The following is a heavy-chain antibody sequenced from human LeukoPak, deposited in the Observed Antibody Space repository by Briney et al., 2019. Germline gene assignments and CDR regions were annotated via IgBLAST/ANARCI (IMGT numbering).Heavy chain of an antibody. J-gene: IGHJ4*02. V-gene: IGHV5-51*01. CDR1: GYSFTSYC. Sequence: GEPLQISGMGSGYSFTSYCIGWVRQMPGKGLEWMGIIYPGDSDTRYSPSFQGQVTISADKSNSTAYLQLSSLKASDTAMYYCARLGSGSYYALSDFDYWGQGTLVTVSS. D-gene: IGHD1-26*01. CDR3: ARLGSGSYYALSDFDY. CDR2: IYPGDSDT.